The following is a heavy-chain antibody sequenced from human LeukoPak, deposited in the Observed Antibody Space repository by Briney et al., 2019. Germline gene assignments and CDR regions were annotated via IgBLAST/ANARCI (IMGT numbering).Heavy chain of an antibody. Sequence: GEPLKTSSKGSVYSFTNYRISWVRPMRGKGLEWMGRIDPSDSYTNYSPSFQGHVTISADKSISTAYLQWSSLKASDTAMYYCASKICQRDRKNYYGSGSLPYYYYGMDVWGQGTTVTVSS. V-gene: IGHV5-10-1*01. D-gene: IGHD3-10*01. CDR2: IDPSDSYT. J-gene: IGHJ6*02. CDR3: ASKICQRDRKNYYGSGSLPYYYYGMDV. CDR1: VYSFTNYR.